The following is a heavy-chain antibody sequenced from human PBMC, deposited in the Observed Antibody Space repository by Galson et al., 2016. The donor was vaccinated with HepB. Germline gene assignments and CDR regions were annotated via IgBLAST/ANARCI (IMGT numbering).Heavy chain of an antibody. CDR1: GFTFSSYR. Sequence: SLRLSCAASGFTFSSYRMHWVRQAPGKGLVWVSRIKSDGGDTIYADPVKGRFTISRDNAKKTLYLQMNSLRAEDTAVYYCARSTRGYHDWGQGTLVTVSS. V-gene: IGHV3-74*01. D-gene: IGHD3-22*01. J-gene: IGHJ4*02. CDR3: ARSTRGYHD. CDR2: IKSDGGDT.